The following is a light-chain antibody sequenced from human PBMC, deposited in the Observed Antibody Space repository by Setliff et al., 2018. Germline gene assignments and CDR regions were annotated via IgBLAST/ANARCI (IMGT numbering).Light chain of an antibody. V-gene: IGLV1-44*01. Sequence: QSALTQPLSASGTPGQRVTISCSGSSSNIGSNTVNWYQQLPGTAPKLLIYRNNQRPSGVPDRFSGSKSGTSASLAISGLQSEDEADYYCAAWDDSLNGYVFGTGTKVTVL. CDR1: SSNIGSNT. CDR2: RNN. CDR3: AAWDDSLNGYV. J-gene: IGLJ1*01.